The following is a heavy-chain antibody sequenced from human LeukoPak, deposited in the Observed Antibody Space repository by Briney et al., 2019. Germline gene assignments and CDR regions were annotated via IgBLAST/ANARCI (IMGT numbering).Heavy chain of an antibody. CDR3: ARQISENKDY. CDR1: GVSISGSY. J-gene: IGHJ4*02. CDR2: IFYREGFSYGGTT. V-gene: IGHV4-59*04. D-gene: IGHD1/OR15-1a*01. Sequence: SETLSLTCSVSGVSISGSYWIWIRQSPGRGLEWIASIFYREGFSYGGTTFYNPSLESRVTISIDTSKNAFSLKLTSVTAADTAVYYCARQISENKDYWGQGTLVTVPS.